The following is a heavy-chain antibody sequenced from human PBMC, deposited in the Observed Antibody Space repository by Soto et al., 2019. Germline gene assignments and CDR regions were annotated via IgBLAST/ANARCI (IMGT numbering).Heavy chain of an antibody. J-gene: IGHJ5*02. CDR1: GGTFSSYA. Sequence: QVQLVQSGAEVKKPGSSVKVSCKASGGTFSSYAISWVRQAPGQGLECMGGIIPIFGTANYAQKFQGRVTISADESMSTAYMELSSLRSEDTAVYYCARDRSISNWFDPWGQGTLVTVSS. CDR3: ARDRSISNWFDP. CDR2: IIPIFGTA. V-gene: IGHV1-69*12.